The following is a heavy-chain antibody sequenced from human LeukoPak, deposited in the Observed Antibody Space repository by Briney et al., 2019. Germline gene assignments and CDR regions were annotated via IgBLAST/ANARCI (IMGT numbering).Heavy chain of an antibody. J-gene: IGHJ3*02. V-gene: IGHV3-23*01. D-gene: IGHD5-12*01. CDR1: GFRFSSYA. CDR3: AREFSGYAFDI. Sequence: PGGSLRLSCAASGFRFSSYAMSWVRQAPGKGLEWVSAISGSGVSTYYADSVKGRFTVSRDNSKNTLYLQMNSLRAEDMAVYYCAREFSGYAFDIWGQGTMVTVSS. CDR2: ISGSGVST.